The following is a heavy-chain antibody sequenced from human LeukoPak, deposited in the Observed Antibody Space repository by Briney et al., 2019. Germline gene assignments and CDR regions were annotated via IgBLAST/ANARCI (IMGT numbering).Heavy chain of an antibody. CDR1: GGSISSYY. CDR3: ARVTGYMIEDYFDY. D-gene: IGHD3-16*01. J-gene: IGHJ4*02. V-gene: IGHV4-59*01. Sequence: SETLSLTCTVSGGSISSYYWSWIRQPPGKGLEWIGYIYYSGSTNYNPSLKSRVTISVDTSKNQFSLRLSSETAADTPVYYCARVTGYMIEDYFDYWGQGTLVTVSS. CDR2: IYYSGST.